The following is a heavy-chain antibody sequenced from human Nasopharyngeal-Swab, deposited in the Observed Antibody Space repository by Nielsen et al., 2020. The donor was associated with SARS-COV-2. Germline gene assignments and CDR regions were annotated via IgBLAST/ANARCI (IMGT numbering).Heavy chain of an antibody. CDR2: ISGSGGST. CDR1: GFTFSSYA. J-gene: IGHJ3*02. V-gene: IGHV3-23*01. CDR3: AKDSGLSGWSGADAFDI. D-gene: IGHD6-19*01. Sequence: GESLKISCAASGFTFSSYAMSWVRQAPGKGLEWVSAISGSGGSTYYADSVKGRFTISRDNSKNTLYLQMNSLRAEDTAVYYCAKDSGLSGWSGADAFDIWGQATMFIVSS.